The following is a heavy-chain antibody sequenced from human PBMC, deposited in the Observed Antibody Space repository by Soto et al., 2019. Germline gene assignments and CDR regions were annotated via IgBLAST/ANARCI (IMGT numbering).Heavy chain of an antibody. CDR1: GGSISSYY. CDR2: IYYSGST. J-gene: IGHJ4*02. Sequence: SDTLSLTCTVSGGSISSYYWSWIRQPPGKGLEWIGYIYYSGSTNYNPSLKSRVTISVDTSKNQFSLKLSSVTAADTAVYYCARARRTYYYDSSGYLRGPFDYWGQGILVTVSS. V-gene: IGHV4-59*01. D-gene: IGHD3-22*01. CDR3: ARARRTYYYDSSGYLRGPFDY.